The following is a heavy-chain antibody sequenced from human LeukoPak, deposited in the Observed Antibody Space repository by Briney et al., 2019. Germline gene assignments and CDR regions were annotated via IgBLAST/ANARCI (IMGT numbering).Heavy chain of an antibody. CDR1: GFTFSSYA. CDR2: IKQDGSEK. J-gene: IGHJ4*02. CDR3: ARDLYPDYFRTGEFDY. Sequence: GGSLRLSCAASGFTFSSYAMSWVRQAPGKGLEWVANIKQDGSEKYYVDSVKGRFTISRDNAKNSLYLQMNSLRAEDTAVYYCARDLYPDYFRTGEFDYWGQGTLVTVSS. D-gene: IGHD1-1*01. V-gene: IGHV3-7*01.